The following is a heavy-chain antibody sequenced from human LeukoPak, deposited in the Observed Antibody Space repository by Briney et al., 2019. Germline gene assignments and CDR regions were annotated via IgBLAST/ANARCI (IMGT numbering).Heavy chain of an antibody. Sequence: GGSLRLSCAASGFSFSSYNMHWVRQAPGKGLEWVSSISSSSTYIYFADSVKGRFTVSRDNAMNSLYLQMNNLRAEDTSVYYCVRDGDYTDYPYFDQWGQGALVTVSS. J-gene: IGHJ4*02. D-gene: IGHD3-3*01. V-gene: IGHV3-21*01. CDR3: VRDGDYTDYPYFDQ. CDR1: GFSFSSYN. CDR2: ISSSSTYI.